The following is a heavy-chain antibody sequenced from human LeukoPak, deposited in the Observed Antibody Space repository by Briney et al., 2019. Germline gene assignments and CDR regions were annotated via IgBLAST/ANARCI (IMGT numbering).Heavy chain of an antibody. D-gene: IGHD5-18*01. CDR3: TTIKRGDIFGYFDF. Sequence: SETLSLTCTLSGGSMTTHHWNWIRQTPGKGLEWIGYVFDSGRTKVDPSLKSRVTLSADTSKNQLSLRLSSVTAADTAMYYCTTIKRGDIFGYFDFWGQGILVTVSS. CDR1: GGSMTTHH. CDR2: VFDSGRT. V-gene: IGHV4-59*11. J-gene: IGHJ4*02.